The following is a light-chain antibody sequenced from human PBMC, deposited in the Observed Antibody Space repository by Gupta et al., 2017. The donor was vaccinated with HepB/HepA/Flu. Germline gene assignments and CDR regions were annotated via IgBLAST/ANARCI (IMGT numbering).Light chain of an antibody. CDR1: QSVSSY. J-gene: IGKJ2*01. CDR2: DAS. Sequence: IVFTHSPPTLPLSPGDRATLSCIASQSVSSYLAWYQQKPGQPPSLLIYDASNRATGVPARFSGSGSGTEFALTISSLEPEDFAVYYCLHRSNWPATFGQGTKVEIK. CDR3: LHRSNWPAT. V-gene: IGKV3-11*01.